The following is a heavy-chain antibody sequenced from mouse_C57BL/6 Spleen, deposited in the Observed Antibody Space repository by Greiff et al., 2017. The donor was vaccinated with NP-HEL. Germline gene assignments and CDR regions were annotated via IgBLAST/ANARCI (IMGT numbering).Heavy chain of an antibody. Sequence: QVQLQQSGAELVRPGASVTLSCKASGYTFTAYEMHWVKQRPVHGLEWIGAIDPETGGTAYNQKFKGKAKLTADKSSSTAYMQLRSLTSEDSAVYYCTRGAFAWFAYWGKGTLVTVSA. CDR3: TRGAFAWFAY. J-gene: IGHJ3*01. V-gene: IGHV1-15*01. CDR1: GYTFTAYE. CDR2: IDPETGGT.